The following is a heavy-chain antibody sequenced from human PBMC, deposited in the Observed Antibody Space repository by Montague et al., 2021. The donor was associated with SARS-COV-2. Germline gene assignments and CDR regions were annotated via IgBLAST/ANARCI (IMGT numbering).Heavy chain of an antibody. CDR1: SGSLSNYH. V-gene: IGHV4-4*09. CDR3: ARNMAY. Sequence: SETLSLTCTVSSGSLSNYHWSWIRQSPDKGLEWIGYMYETGNMIYNPSLRSRDSISADTSKCQFSLRLTSVTAADSARYYCARNMAYWGQGVLVTV. D-gene: IGHD2/OR15-2a*01. CDR2: MYETGNM. J-gene: IGHJ4*02.